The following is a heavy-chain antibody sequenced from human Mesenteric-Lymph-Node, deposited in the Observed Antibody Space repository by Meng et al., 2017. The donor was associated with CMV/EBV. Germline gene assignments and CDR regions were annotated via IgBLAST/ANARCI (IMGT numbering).Heavy chain of an antibody. CDR1: RFTLSSYE. D-gene: IGHD6-6*01. CDR2: ISSSGSSI. Sequence: GGSLRLSCAASRFTLSSYEMNWVRQAPGKGLEWVSYISSSGSSIHYADSVKGRFTISRDNAKNSLYLQMNSLRTEDTALYYCAVLPRPRGGAFDIWGQGTMVTVSS. CDR3: AVLPRPRGGAFDI. V-gene: IGHV3-48*03. J-gene: IGHJ3*02.